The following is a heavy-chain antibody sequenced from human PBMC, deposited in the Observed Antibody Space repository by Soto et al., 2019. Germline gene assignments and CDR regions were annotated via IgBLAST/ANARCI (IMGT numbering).Heavy chain of an antibody. Sequence: GASVKVSCKASGYTFTGYYMYWVRQAPGQGLEWMGWINPNSGGTNYAQKFQGWVTMTRDTSISTAYMELSRLRSDDTAVYYCARASWSIAAAAPFDYWGQGTLVTVSS. CDR2: INPNSGGT. D-gene: IGHD6-13*01. V-gene: IGHV1-2*04. CDR3: ARASWSIAAAAPFDY. CDR1: GYTFTGYY. J-gene: IGHJ4*02.